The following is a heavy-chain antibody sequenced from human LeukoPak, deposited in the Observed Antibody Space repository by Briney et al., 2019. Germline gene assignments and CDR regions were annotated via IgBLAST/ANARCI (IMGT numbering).Heavy chain of an antibody. CDR3: GRGFAVVPAGLMDV. V-gene: IGHV3-21*01. J-gene: IGHJ6*03. Sequence: GGSLRLSCAASGFTFSSYSMNWVRQAPGKGLEWVSSISSSSSYIYYADSVKGRFTISRDNAKNTLYLQMNSLRAEDTAVYYCGRGFAVVPAGLMDVWGKGTTVTVSS. CDR1: GFTFSSYS. D-gene: IGHD2-2*01. CDR2: ISSSSSYI.